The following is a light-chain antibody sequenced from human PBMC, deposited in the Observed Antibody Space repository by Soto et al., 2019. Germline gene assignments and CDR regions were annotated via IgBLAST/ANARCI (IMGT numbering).Light chain of an antibody. J-gene: IGLJ1*01. CDR3: IAYTGSSTSYV. CDR1: SNDVGGYNY. CDR2: EVN. Sequence: QSVLTQPASVSGSPGQSITISCTGTSNDVGGYNYVSWYQQHPGMAPKLMIYEVNNRPSGVSSRFSGAKSGNTASLTISGLQAEDEADYYCIAYTGSSTSYVFGSGTKVTVL. V-gene: IGLV2-14*01.